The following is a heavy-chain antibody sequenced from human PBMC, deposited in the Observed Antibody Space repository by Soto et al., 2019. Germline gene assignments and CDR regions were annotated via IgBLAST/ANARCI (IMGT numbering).Heavy chain of an antibody. V-gene: IGHV3-53*01. J-gene: IGHJ3*01. D-gene: IGHD4-17*01. Sequence: DVQLVESGGGLIQPGGSLRLSCVASGLTVSGKKYMAWVRQAPGKGPEWVSGVYDRDGTYYADSVRGRFTTSIDSSRTTVDLQVRDLRPEDTSLSFCATWHLREHAYDVWGQGTMVTVS. CDR3: ATWHLREHAYDV. CDR2: VYDRDGT. CDR1: GLTVSGKKY.